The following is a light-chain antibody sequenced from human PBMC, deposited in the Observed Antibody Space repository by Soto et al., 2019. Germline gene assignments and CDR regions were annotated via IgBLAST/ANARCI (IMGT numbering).Light chain of an antibody. CDR3: QSYDDSLGGHVI. CDR2: ANT. J-gene: IGLJ2*01. V-gene: IGLV1-40*01. Sequence: QSVLTQPPSVSGAPGQRVTISCTGSSSYIGAGYDVHWYQQLPGTAPKLLIYANTNRPSGVPDRFSGSKSGTSASLAITGLQAEDEADYYCQSYDDSLGGHVIFGGGTK. CDR1: SSYIGAGYD.